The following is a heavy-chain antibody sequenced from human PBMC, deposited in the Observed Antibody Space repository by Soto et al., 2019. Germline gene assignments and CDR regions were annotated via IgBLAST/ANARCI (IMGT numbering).Heavy chain of an antibody. CDR2: IKSKTDGGTT. V-gene: IGHV3-15*07. J-gene: IGHJ6*02. CDR3: TATGGIAVAGMVYHYYYYGMDV. D-gene: IGHD6-19*01. Sequence: GGSLRLSCAASGFTFSNAWMNWVRQAPGKGLEWVGRIKSKTDGGTTDYAAPVKGRFTISRDDSKNTLYLQMNSLKTEDTAVYYCTATGGIAVAGMVYHYYYYGMDVWGQGTTVTVSS. CDR1: GFTFSNAW.